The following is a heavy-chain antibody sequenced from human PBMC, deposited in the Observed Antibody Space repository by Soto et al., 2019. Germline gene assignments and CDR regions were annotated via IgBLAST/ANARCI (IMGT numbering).Heavy chain of an antibody. CDR3: VRFGGAAAGPGDY. J-gene: IGHJ4*02. CDR2: ISTGGTTI. CDR1: EFTFSTYE. Sequence: EVQLVESGGGLVQPGGSLRLSCVASEFTFSTYEMNWVRQAPGKGLEWVSYISTGGTTISYTDSVKGRFTISRDNAKKSLYLQMNSLRVEDTAVYYCVRFGGAAAGPGDYWGQGTLVTVSS. V-gene: IGHV3-48*03. D-gene: IGHD6-13*01.